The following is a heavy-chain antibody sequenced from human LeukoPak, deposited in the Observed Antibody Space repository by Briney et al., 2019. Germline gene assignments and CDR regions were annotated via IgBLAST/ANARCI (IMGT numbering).Heavy chain of an antibody. J-gene: IGHJ4*02. V-gene: IGHV3-23*01. Sequence: GGSLRLSCAASAFTFSSYAMSWVRQAPGKGLEWVSAISGSGGSTYYADSVKGRFTISRDNSKNTLYLQMNSLRAEDTAVYYCAKSSGCSSTSCYSRVFDYWGQGTLVTVSS. CDR3: AKSSGCSSTSCYSRVFDY. CDR1: AFTFSSYA. D-gene: IGHD2-2*01. CDR2: ISGSGGST.